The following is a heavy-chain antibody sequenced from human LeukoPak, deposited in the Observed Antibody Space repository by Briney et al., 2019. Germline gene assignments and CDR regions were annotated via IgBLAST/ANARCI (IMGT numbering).Heavy chain of an antibody. CDR1: GFTFDDYA. Sequence: GGSLRLSCAASGFTFDDYAMHWVRRAPGKGLEWVSLITGDGGSTYYADSVKGRFTISRDNSKNSLYLQMNSLRTEDTALYYCAKDSYYGSGTYGYYFDYWGQGTLVTVSS. J-gene: IGHJ4*02. CDR3: AKDSYYGSGTYGYYFDY. V-gene: IGHV3-43*02. CDR2: ITGDGGST. D-gene: IGHD3-10*01.